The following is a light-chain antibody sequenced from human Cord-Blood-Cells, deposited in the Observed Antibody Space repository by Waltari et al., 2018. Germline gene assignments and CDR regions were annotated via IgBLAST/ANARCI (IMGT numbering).Light chain of an antibody. CDR3: QQYYSTPLT. CDR2: WAS. Sequence: DIVMTPSPDSLAVSVGERTTINCKSSQSVLYSSNNKNYLAWYQQKPGQPPKLLIYWASTRESGVPDRFSGSGSGTDFTLTISSLQAEDVAVYYCQQYYSTPLTFGGGTKVEIK. CDR1: QSVLYSSNNKNY. V-gene: IGKV4-1*01. J-gene: IGKJ4*01.